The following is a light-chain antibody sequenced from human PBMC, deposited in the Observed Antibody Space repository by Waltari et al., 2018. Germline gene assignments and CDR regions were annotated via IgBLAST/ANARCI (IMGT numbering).Light chain of an antibody. V-gene: IGLV2-8*01. CDR3: SSYAGSNTLV. CDR1: SSDIGGYSY. J-gene: IGLJ3*02. CDR2: EVT. Sequence: QSALTQPPSASGSPGQSVTISCTGTSSDIGGYSYVSWYQQHPGKAPKIIIYEVTQRPSGGPGRFSGSKVGNTASLTVSGLQAEDEADYYCSSYAGSNTLVFGGGTTLTVL.